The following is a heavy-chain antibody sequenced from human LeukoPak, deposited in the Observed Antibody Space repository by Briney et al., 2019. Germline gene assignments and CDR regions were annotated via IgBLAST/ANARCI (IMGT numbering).Heavy chain of an antibody. Sequence: PSETLSLTCTVSGGSISSYCWSWIRQPPGKGLEWIGYIYYSGSTNDNPSLKSRVTISVDTSKNQFSLKLSSVTAADTAVYYCASSLPGDIVVVPAVPYFQHWGQGTLVTVSS. CDR3: ASSLPGDIVVVPAVPYFQH. CDR2: IYYSGST. D-gene: IGHD2-2*01. V-gene: IGHV4-59*01. J-gene: IGHJ1*01. CDR1: GGSISSYC.